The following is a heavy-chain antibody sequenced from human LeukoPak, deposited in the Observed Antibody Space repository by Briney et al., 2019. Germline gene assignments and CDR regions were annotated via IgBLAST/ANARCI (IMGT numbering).Heavy chain of an antibody. Sequence: SQTLSLTCTVSGGSISSGGYYWSWIRQPPGKGLEWIGYIYHSGSTYYNPSLKSRVTISVDRSKNQFSLKLSSVTAADTAVYYCASGSPFYGMDVWGQGTTVTVSS. CDR2: IYHSGST. CDR1: GGSISSGGYY. J-gene: IGHJ6*02. D-gene: IGHD6-25*01. V-gene: IGHV4-30-2*01. CDR3: ASGSPFYGMDV.